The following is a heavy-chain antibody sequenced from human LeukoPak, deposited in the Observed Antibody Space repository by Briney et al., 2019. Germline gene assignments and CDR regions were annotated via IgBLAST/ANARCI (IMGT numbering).Heavy chain of an antibody. CDR2: IKQDGSEK. CDR1: GFTFSSYW. D-gene: IGHD3-10*01. Sequence: RGSLGLSCAASGFTFSSYWMSWVRQAPGQGLEWVANIKQDGSEKYYVDSVKGRFTISRDNAKNSLYLQMNSLRAEDTAVYYCARDRVTMVRGVNYYFDYWGQGTLVTVSS. J-gene: IGHJ4*02. CDR3: ARDRVTMVRGVNYYFDY. V-gene: IGHV3-7*05.